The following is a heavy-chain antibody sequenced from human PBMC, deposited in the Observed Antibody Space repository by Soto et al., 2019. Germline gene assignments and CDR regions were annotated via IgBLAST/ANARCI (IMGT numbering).Heavy chain of an antibody. CDR3: TKSSVHCSGGSCFDL. J-gene: IGHJ5*02. D-gene: IGHD2-15*01. Sequence: GGSLRLSCAASGFTFSSYAMSWVRQAPGKRLEWLSLISGSGANTYYADSVKGRFIVSRDKSKNTVYLQMNSLRADHTALYYCTKSSVHCSGGSCFDLWCKGT. CDR1: GFTFSSYA. V-gene: IGHV3-23*01. CDR2: ISGSGANT.